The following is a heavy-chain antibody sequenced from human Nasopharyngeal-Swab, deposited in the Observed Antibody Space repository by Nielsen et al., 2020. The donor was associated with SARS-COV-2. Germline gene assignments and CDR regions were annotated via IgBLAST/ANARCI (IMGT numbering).Heavy chain of an antibody. CDR3: ARDMRQRTGDY. CDR2: IKQDGSEK. V-gene: IGHV3-7*01. Sequence: GESLKISCAASGFTFNSYYMSWLRQAPGKGLEWVGNIKQDGSEKYYVDSVKGRFTISRDNAKNSLYLQMNSLRAEDTAVYYCARDMRQRTGDYWGQGTLVTVSS. J-gene: IGHJ4*02. D-gene: IGHD1-1*01. CDR1: GFTFNSYY.